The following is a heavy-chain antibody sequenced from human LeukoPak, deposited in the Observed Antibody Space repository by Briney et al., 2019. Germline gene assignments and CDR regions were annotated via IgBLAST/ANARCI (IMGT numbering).Heavy chain of an antibody. V-gene: IGHV3-23*01. J-gene: IGHJ4*02. CDR1: GFTVSSKY. CDR2: ISGSGGST. Sequence: GGSLRLSCAASGFTVSSKYMSWVRQAPGKGLEWVSAISGSGGSTYYADSVKGRFTISRDNSKNTLYLQMNSLRAEDTAVYYCAKVIGTYYYDSSGYSDYWGQGTLVTVSS. CDR3: AKVIGTYYYDSSGYSDY. D-gene: IGHD3-22*01.